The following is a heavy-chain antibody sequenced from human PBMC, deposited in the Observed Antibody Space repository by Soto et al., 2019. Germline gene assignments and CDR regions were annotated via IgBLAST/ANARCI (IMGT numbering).Heavy chain of an antibody. D-gene: IGHD6-6*01. V-gene: IGHV5-51*01. CDR2: IYPADSDT. J-gene: IGHJ6*02. CDR3: ARRPLEQLDPYV. CDR1: GYSFPSQW. Sequence: GESLKISCKGSGYSFPSQWIGWVRQMPGKGLEWMGNIYPADSDTRYSPSFQGQVTISVDTSKNQFSLKLSSVTAADTAVYYCARRPLEQLDPYVWGQGTTVTVSS.